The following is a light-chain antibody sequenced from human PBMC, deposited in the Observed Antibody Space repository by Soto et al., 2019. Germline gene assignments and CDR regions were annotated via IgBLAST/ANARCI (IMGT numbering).Light chain of an antibody. Sequence: QSVLTQPASVSGSPGQAITISCTGTSSDVGSYNLVSWYQQHPGKAPKLMIYEVSKRPSGVSNRFSGSKSGNTASLTISGLQAEDEADYYCCSYAGSSTPLIFGTRTKLTDL. CDR1: SSDVGSYNL. J-gene: IGLJ1*01. CDR3: CSYAGSSTPLI. CDR2: EVS. V-gene: IGLV2-23*02.